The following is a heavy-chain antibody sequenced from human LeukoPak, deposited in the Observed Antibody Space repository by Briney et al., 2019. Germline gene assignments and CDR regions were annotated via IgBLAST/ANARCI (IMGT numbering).Heavy chain of an antibody. Sequence: PSETLSLTCTVSGGSISSYYWSWIRQLPGKGLEWIGYIYFSGSTNYNPSLKSRVTISVDTSKNQFSLKLSSVTAADTAVYYCARSVEGYCSGGSCYSYYYYMDVWGKGTTVTVSS. V-gene: IGHV4-59*01. D-gene: IGHD2-15*01. CDR2: IYFSGST. J-gene: IGHJ6*03. CDR3: ARSVEGYCSGGSCYSYYYYMDV. CDR1: GGSISSYY.